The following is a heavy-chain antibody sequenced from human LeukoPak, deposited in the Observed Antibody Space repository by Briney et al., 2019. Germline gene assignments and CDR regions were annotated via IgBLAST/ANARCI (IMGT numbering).Heavy chain of an antibody. CDR2: ISGSGIST. CDR1: GFTFSGYA. CDR3: AKADYYDSNTYRAQFIQH. J-gene: IGHJ1*01. D-gene: IGHD3-22*01. Sequence: GGSLRLSCAASGFTFSGYAMSWVRQAQENGLEWVSVISGSGISTYNADSVKGRFTISRDNSKNTLYLQMNSLRAEDTAVYYCAKADYYDSNTYRAQFIQHWGQGTLVTVSS. V-gene: IGHV3-23*01.